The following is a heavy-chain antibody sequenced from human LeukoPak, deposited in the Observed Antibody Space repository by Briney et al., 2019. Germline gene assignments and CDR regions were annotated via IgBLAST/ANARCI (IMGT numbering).Heavy chain of an antibody. CDR2: IYYSGST. J-gene: IGHJ3*02. CDR1: GGSISSYY. CDR3: ARESIVATIAPFDI. Sequence: PSETLSLTCTVSGGSISSYYWSWIRQPPGKGLEWIGYIYYSGSTNYNPSLKSRVTISVDTSKNQFSLKLSSVTAADTAVYYCARESIVATIAPFDIWGQGTMVTVSS. D-gene: IGHD5-12*01. V-gene: IGHV4-59*12.